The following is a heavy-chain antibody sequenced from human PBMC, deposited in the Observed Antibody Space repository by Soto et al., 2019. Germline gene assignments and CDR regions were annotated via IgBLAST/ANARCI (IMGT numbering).Heavy chain of an antibody. CDR3: ARGRDIVVVPAAPSMDV. CDR1: GGSFSGYY. J-gene: IGHJ6*02. D-gene: IGHD2-2*01. Sequence: LSLTCAVYGGSFSGYYWSWIRQPPGRGLEWIGESNHSGSTNYNPSLKSRVTISVDTSKNQFSLKLSSVTAADTAVYYCARGRDIVVVPAAPSMDVWGQGTTVTVSS. CDR2: SNHSGST. V-gene: IGHV4-34*01.